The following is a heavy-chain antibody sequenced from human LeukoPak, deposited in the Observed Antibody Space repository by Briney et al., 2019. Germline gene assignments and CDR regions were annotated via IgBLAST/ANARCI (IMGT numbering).Heavy chain of an antibody. Sequence: ASVKVSCTASGYTFTNYDINWVRQATGQGLEWMGWMNPISGNTGYAQKFQGRVAMTRNTSISTAYMELSRLRSEDTAVYYCARAYGDQGWFDPWGQGTLVAVSS. J-gene: IGHJ5*02. CDR2: MNPISGNT. CDR3: ARAYGDQGWFDP. D-gene: IGHD4-17*01. V-gene: IGHV1-8*01. CDR1: GYTFTNYD.